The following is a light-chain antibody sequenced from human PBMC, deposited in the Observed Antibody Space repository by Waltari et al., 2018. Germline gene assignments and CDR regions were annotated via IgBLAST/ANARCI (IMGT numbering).Light chain of an antibody. CDR3: MQSLQTPLT. CDR2: LGS. V-gene: IGKV2-28*01. CDR1: QSLLFSNGDNY. Sequence: DIVMTQSPLSLPVTPGEPASISCRSSQSLLFSNGDNYLDWYLQKPGEPPQLLIYLGSNRASGVPDRFGGSASGTYFTLKISRVEAEDVGVYYCMQSLQTPLTFGGGTKVELK. J-gene: IGKJ4*01.